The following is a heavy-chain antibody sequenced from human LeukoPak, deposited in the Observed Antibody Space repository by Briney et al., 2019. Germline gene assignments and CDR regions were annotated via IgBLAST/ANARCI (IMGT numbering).Heavy chain of an antibody. CDR1: GFTFSSYW. CDR2: IKSDGST. CDR3: AKSVYHSGNY. V-gene: IGHV3-74*01. Sequence: GGSLRLSCVASGFTFSSYWMHWVRQAPGKGLVWVSRIKSDGSTNYADSVKGRFTISRDNAKNTVSLQMNSLRAEDTAVYYCAKSVYHSGNYWGQGTLVTVSS. D-gene: IGHD3-10*01. J-gene: IGHJ4*02.